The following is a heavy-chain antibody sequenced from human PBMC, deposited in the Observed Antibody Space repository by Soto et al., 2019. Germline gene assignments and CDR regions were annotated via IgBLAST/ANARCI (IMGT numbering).Heavy chain of an antibody. D-gene: IGHD3-10*01. V-gene: IGHV4-59*08. CDR3: ARDLRFGELLYESAYGDWFDP. CDR1: GGSISSYY. J-gene: IGHJ5*02. CDR2: IYYSGST. Sequence: SETLSLTCTVSGGSISSYYWSWIRQPPGKGLEWIGYIYYSGSTNYNPSLKSRVTISVDTSKNQFSLKLSSVTAADTAVYYCARDLRFGELLYESAYGDWFDPWGQGTLVTVSS.